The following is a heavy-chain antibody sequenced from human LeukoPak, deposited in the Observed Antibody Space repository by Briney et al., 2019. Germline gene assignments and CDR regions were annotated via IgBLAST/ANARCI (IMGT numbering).Heavy chain of an antibody. D-gene: IGHD1-26*01. V-gene: IGHV4-31*03. CDR1: GGSISSGGYP. J-gene: IGHJ6*03. Sequence: SQTLSLTCTVSGGSISSGGYPWSWIRQHPGKGLEWIGYIYNSGSTYYNPSLKSRVTISVDTSKNQFSLKLSSVTAADTAVYYCARDRSSYGYYYMDVWGKGTTVTVSS. CDR3: ARDRSSYGYYYMDV. CDR2: IYNSGST.